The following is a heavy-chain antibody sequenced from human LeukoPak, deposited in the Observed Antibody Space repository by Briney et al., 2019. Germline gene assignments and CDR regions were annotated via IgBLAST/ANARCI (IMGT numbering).Heavy chain of an antibody. CDR3: ARPRGSGTFPFDY. D-gene: IGHD3-10*01. Sequence: ASVKVSCKASGYTFTSYGIVWVRQAPGQGLEWMGWISTYNQNTHYAQKYQGRVTMTTDTSTSTAYMELRSLRSGDTAVYYCARPRGSGTFPFDYWGQGTLVAVSS. J-gene: IGHJ4*02. CDR1: GYTFTSYG. V-gene: IGHV1-18*01. CDR2: ISTYNQNT.